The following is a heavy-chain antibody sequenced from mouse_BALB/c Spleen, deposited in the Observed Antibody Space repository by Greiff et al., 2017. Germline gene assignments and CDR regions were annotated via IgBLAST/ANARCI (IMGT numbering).Heavy chain of an antibody. D-gene: IGHD2-2*01. CDR3: ARDYYGYDRGFAY. Sequence: VQLQQSGPELVKPGASVKMSCKASGYTFASYVMHWVKQKPGQGLEWIGYINPYNDGTKYNEKFKGKATLTSDKSSSTAYMELSSLTSEDSAVYYCARDYYGYDRGFAYWGQGTLVTVSA. V-gene: IGHV1-14*01. J-gene: IGHJ3*01. CDR1: GYTFASYV. CDR2: INPYNDGT.